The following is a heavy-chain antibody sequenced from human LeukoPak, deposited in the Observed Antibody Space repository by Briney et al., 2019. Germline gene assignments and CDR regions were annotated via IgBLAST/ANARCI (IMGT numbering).Heavy chain of an antibody. CDR1: GYTFTGYY. D-gene: IGHD3-9*01. CDR2: INPNSGVT. Sequence: ASVKVSCKASGYTFTGYYMHCVRQAPGQGREWMGWINPNSGVTKSAQKFQGRVTMTRDTSISTAYMELSRLRSDDTAVYYCARETGGDMLTGDFDYWGQGTLVTVSS. J-gene: IGHJ4*02. CDR3: ARETGGDMLTGDFDY. V-gene: IGHV1-2*02.